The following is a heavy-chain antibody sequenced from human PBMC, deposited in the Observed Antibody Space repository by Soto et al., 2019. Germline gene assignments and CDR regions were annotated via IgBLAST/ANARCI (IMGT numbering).Heavy chain of an antibody. CDR2: MNPNSGNT. CDR1: GDTFTNYD. Sequence: QVQLVQSGAEVKKPGASVKVSGKASGDTFTNYDIKWVRQATGQGLEWMGWMNPNSGNTGNAQKSQGRVNMTRNTAISNDYMELSSLRAENSGVYYCARVRNGMDDWGQGTTVTVSS. V-gene: IGHV1-8*01. J-gene: IGHJ6*02. CDR3: ARVRNGMDD.